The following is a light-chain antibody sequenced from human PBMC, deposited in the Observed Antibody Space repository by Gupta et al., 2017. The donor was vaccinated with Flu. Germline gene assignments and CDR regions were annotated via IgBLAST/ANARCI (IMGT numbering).Light chain of an antibody. Sequence: KVTISCSGSTSNIGNNYVSWYQQLPGTAPKLLIYGNNKRPSGIPDRFSGSESGTSATLTITGLQTGDEAEYYCGTWDNSLNVVVFGGGTKLTVL. CDR1: TSNIGNNY. CDR3: GTWDNSLNVVV. V-gene: IGLV1-51*01. CDR2: GNN. J-gene: IGLJ3*02.